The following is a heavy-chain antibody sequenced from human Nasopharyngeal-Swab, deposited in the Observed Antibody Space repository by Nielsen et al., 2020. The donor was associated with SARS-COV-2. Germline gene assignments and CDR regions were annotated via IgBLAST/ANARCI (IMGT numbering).Heavy chain of an antibody. V-gene: IGHV4-34*01. D-gene: IGHD3-22*01. CDR3: ARGAADYYDSSGYPYFDY. J-gene: IGHJ4*02. CDR1: GGSFSGYY. CDR2: INHSGST. Sequence: GSLRLSCAVYGGSFSGYYWSWIRQPPGKGLEWIGEINHSGSTNYNPSLKSRVTISVDTSKNQFSLKLSSVTAADTAVYYCARGAADYYDSSGYPYFDYWGQGTLVTVSS.